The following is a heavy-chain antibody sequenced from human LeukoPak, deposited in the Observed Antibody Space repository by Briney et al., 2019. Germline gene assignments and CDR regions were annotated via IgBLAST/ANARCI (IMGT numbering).Heavy chain of an antibody. V-gene: IGHV3-20*01. Sequence: PGGCLRLSCAASGFTLEDVGMTWVRQVPGKGLEWVSGINWNGVKTHYADSVKGRFTLSRDKAKKTLCLEMNSLRVDDTALYHCARDSGIWFGTRDAFDIWGQGTMVTVST. D-gene: IGHD3-10*01. CDR2: INWNGVKT. CDR3: ARDSGIWFGTRDAFDI. CDR1: GFTLEDVG. J-gene: IGHJ3*02.